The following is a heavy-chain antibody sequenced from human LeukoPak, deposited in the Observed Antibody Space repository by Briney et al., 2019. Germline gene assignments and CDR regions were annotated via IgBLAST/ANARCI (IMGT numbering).Heavy chain of an antibody. D-gene: IGHD3-10*01. Sequence: PGGSLRLSCAASGFTFSSYWMSWVRQAPGKGLEWVANIKQDGSEKYYVDSVKGRFTISRDNAKNSLYLQMNSLRAEDTAVYYCARERRRQKFGETIYYYYMDVWGKGTTVTVSS. CDR1: GFTFSSYW. V-gene: IGHV3-7*01. CDR3: ARERRRQKFGETIYYYYMDV. CDR2: IKQDGSEK. J-gene: IGHJ6*03.